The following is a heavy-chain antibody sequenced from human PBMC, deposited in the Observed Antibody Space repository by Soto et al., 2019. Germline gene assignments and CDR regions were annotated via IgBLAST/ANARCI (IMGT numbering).Heavy chain of an antibody. CDR1: GYSISSGYY. CDR2: IYHSGST. Sequence: PSETLSLTCAVSGYSISSGYYWGWIRQPPGKGLEWIGSIYHSGSTYYNPSLKSRVTISVDTSKNQFSLKLSSVTAADTAVYYCASIAVAASEYFQHWGQGTLVTVSS. D-gene: IGHD6-19*01. V-gene: IGHV4-38-2*01. CDR3: ASIAVAASEYFQH. J-gene: IGHJ1*01.